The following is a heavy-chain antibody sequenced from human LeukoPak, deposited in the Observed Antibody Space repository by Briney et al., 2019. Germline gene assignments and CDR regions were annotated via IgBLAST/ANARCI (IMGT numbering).Heavy chain of an antibody. Sequence: ASVKVSCKASGYTFTSYGISWVRQAPGQGLEWMGWISAYNGNTNYALKLQGRVTMTTDTSTSTAYMELRSLRSDDTAVYYCARDGPMTTVTSELDYWGQGTLVTVSS. CDR1: GYTFTSYG. J-gene: IGHJ4*02. CDR3: ARDGPMTTVTSELDY. V-gene: IGHV1-18*01. CDR2: ISAYNGNT. D-gene: IGHD4-17*01.